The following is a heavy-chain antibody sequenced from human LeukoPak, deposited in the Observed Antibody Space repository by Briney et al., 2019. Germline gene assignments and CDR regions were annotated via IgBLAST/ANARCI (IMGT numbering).Heavy chain of an antibody. Sequence: GGSLRLSCAASGFPFSTYGMRWVRQAPGKGLEWVAVISYDGSNKYYADSVKGRFTISRDNSKNTLYLQMNSLRAEDTAVYYCAKLFIFGVVITVADYWGQGTLVTVSS. V-gene: IGHV3-30*18. CDR1: GFPFSTYG. CDR3: AKLFIFGVVITVADY. CDR2: ISYDGSNK. D-gene: IGHD3-3*02. J-gene: IGHJ4*02.